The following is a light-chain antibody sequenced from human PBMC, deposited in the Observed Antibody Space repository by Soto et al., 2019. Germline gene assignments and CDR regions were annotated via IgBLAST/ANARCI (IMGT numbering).Light chain of an antibody. Sequence: QSALTQPPSVSGSPGQSVTISCTGTSIDVGNFDLVSWYQQPPGTAPKLLIYQVSNRPSGVPDRFSGSQSGNTASLTISGLQAEDEADYYCSLKTSSVTWVFGGGTKGTVL. CDR1: SIDVGNFDL. CDR2: QVS. V-gene: IGLV2-18*01. J-gene: IGLJ3*02. CDR3: SLKTSSVTWV.